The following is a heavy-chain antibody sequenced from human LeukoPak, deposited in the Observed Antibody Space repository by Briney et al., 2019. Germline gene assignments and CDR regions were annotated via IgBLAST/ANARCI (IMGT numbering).Heavy chain of an antibody. CDR2: INPSGGNT. Sequence: GASVKVSCKASGYTFTSYYMHWVRQAPGQGLEWMGIINPSGGNTSYAQKFQGRVTKTRDMSTSTVYMELSSLRSEDTAVYYCARVVVTAYFYGGFDPWGQGTLVTVSS. J-gene: IGHJ5*02. D-gene: IGHD2-21*02. CDR3: ARVVVTAYFYGGFDP. V-gene: IGHV1-46*01. CDR1: GYTFTSYY.